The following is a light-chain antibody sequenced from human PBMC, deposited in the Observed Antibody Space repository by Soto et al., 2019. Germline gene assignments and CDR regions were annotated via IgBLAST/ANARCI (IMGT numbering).Light chain of an antibody. J-gene: IGKJ1*01. CDR1: QHIRND. CDR3: LQHYACPWT. CDR2: SSS. Sequence: AILMTQSPSSLSASVGDRVTITCRASQHIRNDLGWYQQKPGRAPKLLIYSSSTLQSGVPSRFNGSGSGTEFTLSISSLQPEDFATYYCLQHYACPWTFGQGTKVEVK. V-gene: IGKV1-6*01.